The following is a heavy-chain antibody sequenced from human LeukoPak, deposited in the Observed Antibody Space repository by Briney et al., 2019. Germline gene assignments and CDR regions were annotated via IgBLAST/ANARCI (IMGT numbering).Heavy chain of an antibody. CDR3: ARQWTLGWFDP. Sequence: GASVKVSCKASGYTFSGHYMHWVRQAPGQGLEWMGWINPNSGGTNYAQKFQGRVTMTRDTSINTAYMELSTLRSDDTAVYYCARQWTLGWFDPWGQGTLVTVSS. J-gene: IGHJ5*02. CDR1: GYTFSGHY. D-gene: IGHD3-16*01. CDR2: INPNSGGT. V-gene: IGHV1-2*02.